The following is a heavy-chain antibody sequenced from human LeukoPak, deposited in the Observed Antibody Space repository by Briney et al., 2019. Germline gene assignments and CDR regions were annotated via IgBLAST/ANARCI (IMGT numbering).Heavy chain of an antibody. CDR3: ARRGLVFSWAFDI. CDR1: GYSFTSYW. Sequence: GESLKISCKGSGYSFTSYWIGWVRQLRGKGLEWMGIIYPGDSDSRYSPSFQGQVTISADKSISTAYLQWSSLKASDTAMYYCARRGLVFSWAFDIWGQGTMVTVSS. V-gene: IGHV5-51*01. J-gene: IGHJ3*02. D-gene: IGHD5-12*01. CDR2: IYPGDSDS.